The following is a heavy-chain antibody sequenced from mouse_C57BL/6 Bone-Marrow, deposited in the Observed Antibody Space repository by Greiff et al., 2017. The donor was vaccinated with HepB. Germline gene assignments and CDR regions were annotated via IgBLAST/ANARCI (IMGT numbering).Heavy chain of an antibody. CDR2: IYPRDGST. D-gene: IGHD1-1*01. Sequence: QVQLKESDAELVKPGASVKISCKVSGYTFTDHTIHWMKQRPEQGLEWIGYIYPRDGSTKYNEKFKGKATLTADKSSSTAYMQLNSLTSEDSAVYFCARKGILYYYGSSHDYWGQGTTLTVSS. J-gene: IGHJ2*01. V-gene: IGHV1-78*01. CDR1: GYTFTDHT. CDR3: ARKGILYYYGSSHDY.